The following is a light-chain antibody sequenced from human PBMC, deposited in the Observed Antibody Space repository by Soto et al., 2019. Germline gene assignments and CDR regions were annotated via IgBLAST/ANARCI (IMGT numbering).Light chain of an antibody. J-gene: IGLJ3*02. CDR1: SGHSSYI. V-gene: IGLV4-60*02. CDR3: ATWDGNTRV. CDR2: LEGSGSY. Sequence: QSVLTQSSSASASLGSSVKLTCTLSSGHSSYIIAWHQQQPGKAPRYLMKLEGSGSYNKGSGVPDRFSGSSSGADRYLTISNLQFEDEADYYCATWDGNTRVFAGGTKLTVL.